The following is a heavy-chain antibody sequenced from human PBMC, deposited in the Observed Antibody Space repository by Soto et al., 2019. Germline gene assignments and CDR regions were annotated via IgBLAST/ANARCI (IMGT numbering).Heavy chain of an antibody. Sequence: VSVKVSCKVSGYTLTELSMHWVRQAPGKGLEWMGGFDPEDGETIYAQKFQGRVTMTEDTSTDTAYMELSSLRSEDTAVYYCATDPYSSDAFDIWGQGTMVTVSS. CDR2: FDPEDGET. CDR3: ATDPYSSDAFDI. J-gene: IGHJ3*02. D-gene: IGHD4-4*01. CDR1: GYTLTELS. V-gene: IGHV1-24*01.